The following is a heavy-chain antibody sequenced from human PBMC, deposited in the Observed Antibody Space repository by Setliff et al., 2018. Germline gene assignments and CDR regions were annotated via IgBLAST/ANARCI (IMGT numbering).Heavy chain of an antibody. Sequence: ASVKVSCKASDYILTSYGLSWVRQAPGQGLEWMGWISTYNGHTNYAQRFQGRVTMTTDTSTRTAYMELRTLRSDDAAVYYCARLVRYCTRTSCQRTPGAEYWGQGTLVTVSS. J-gene: IGHJ4*02. V-gene: IGHV1-18*01. CDR3: ARLVRYCTRTSCQRTPGAEY. D-gene: IGHD2-2*01. CDR1: DYILTSYG. CDR2: ISTYNGHT.